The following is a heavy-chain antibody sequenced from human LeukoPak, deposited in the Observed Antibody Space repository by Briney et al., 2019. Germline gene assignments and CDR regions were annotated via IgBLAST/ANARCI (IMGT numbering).Heavy chain of an antibody. D-gene: IGHD3-10*01. V-gene: IGHV3-23*01. J-gene: IGHJ4*02. Sequence: GGSLRLSCAASGFTFSSYAMSWVRQAPGKGLEWVSAISGSGGSTYYADSVKGRFTISRDNSKNTLYLQINSLRAEDTAVYYCAKEMITMVRGVKPFDYWGQGTLVTVSS. CDR1: GFTFSSYA. CDR2: ISGSGGST. CDR3: AKEMITMVRGVKPFDY.